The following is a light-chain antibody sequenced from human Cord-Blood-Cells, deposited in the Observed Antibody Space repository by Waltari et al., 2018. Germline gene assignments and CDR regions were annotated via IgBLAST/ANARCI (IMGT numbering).Light chain of an antibody. CDR1: QSLLHHNGYNY. CDR2: FGS. V-gene: IGKV2-28*01. J-gene: IGKJ5*01. CDR3: MQALQTPIT. Sequence: EIDLTHPPLSLPVSTGKPASIPCLSSQSLLHHNGYNYLDWYQQKPGQSPQLLIYFGSNGASGVPYRFSGSGSGTDFTLNISRVEAEDVGVYYCMQALQTPITFGQGTRLEIK.